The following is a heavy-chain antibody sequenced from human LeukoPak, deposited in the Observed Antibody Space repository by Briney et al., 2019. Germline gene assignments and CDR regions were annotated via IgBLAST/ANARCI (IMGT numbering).Heavy chain of an antibody. Sequence: TGGSLRLSCAASGFTFSDYYMSWIRQTPGKGLEWVAVIAYDGSRAFYADSVKGRFTISRDNSKNTMSVQMDDLRAEDTAVYYCTRYNNDHFDYWGQGTLVTVSS. CDR1: GFTFSDYY. J-gene: IGHJ4*02. D-gene: IGHD1-14*01. CDR3: TRYNNDHFDY. CDR2: IAYDGSRA. V-gene: IGHV3-33*08.